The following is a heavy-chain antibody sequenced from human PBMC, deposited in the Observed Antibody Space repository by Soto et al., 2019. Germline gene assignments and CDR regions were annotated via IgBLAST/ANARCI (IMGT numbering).Heavy chain of an antibody. CDR2: IKQDGGEK. V-gene: IGHV3-7*01. CDR3: ARGGYYQFDC. J-gene: IGHJ4*02. Sequence: GGSLRLSCAASGFTFRSYWMSWVRQAPGKGLEWVANIKQDGGEKNYVDSVKGRCTISRDNAKSSPYLQMNSLRAEDTAVYYCARGGYYQFDCWGQGTLVTVSS. CDR1: GFTFRSYW. D-gene: IGHD1-26*01.